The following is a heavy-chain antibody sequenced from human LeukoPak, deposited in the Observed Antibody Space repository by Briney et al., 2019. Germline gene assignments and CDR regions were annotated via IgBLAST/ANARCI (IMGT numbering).Heavy chain of an antibody. CDR2: IYYSGST. CDR1: GGSISSSSYY. D-gene: IGHD2-15*01. CDR3: ARSDGIVVVVAAGTGWFDP. V-gene: IGHV4-39*01. Sequence: PSETLSLTCTVSGGSISSSSYYWGWIRQPPGKGLEWIGSIYYSGSTYYNPSLKSRVTISVDTSKNQFSLKLSSVTAADTAVYYCARSDGIVVVVAAGTGWFDPWGQGTLVTVSS. J-gene: IGHJ5*02.